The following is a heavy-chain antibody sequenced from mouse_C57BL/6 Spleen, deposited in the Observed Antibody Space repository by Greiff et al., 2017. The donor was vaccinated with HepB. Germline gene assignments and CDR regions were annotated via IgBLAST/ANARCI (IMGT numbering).Heavy chain of an antibody. Sequence: EVMLVESGGGLVQPGGSLSLSCAASGFTFTDYYMSWVRQPPGKALEWLGFIRNKANGYTTEYSASVKGRFTISRDNSQSILYLQMNALRAEDSATYYCERFTVVAGDYFDYWGQSTTLTVSS. D-gene: IGHD1-1*01. V-gene: IGHV7-3*01. CDR3: ERFTVVAGDYFDY. J-gene: IGHJ2*01. CDR2: IRNKANGYTT. CDR1: GFTFTDYY.